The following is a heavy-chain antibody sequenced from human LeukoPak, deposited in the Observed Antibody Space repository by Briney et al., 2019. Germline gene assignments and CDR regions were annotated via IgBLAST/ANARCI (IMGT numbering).Heavy chain of an antibody. CDR3: ARDKRANYYGSAPGVYYYYMDV. D-gene: IGHD3-10*01. V-gene: IGHV3-21*01. J-gene: IGHJ6*03. CDR1: GFTFSSYS. CDR2: ISSSSSYI. Sequence: PGGSLRLSCAASGFTFSSYSMNWVRQAPGKGLEWVSSISSSSSYIYYADSVKGRFTISRDNAKNSLYLQMNSLRAEDTAVYYCARDKRANYYGSAPGVYYYYMDVWGKGTTVTVSS.